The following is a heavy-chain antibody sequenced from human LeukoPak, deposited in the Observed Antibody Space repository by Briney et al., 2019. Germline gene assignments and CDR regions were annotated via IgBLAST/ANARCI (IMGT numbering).Heavy chain of an antibody. D-gene: IGHD5-24*01. V-gene: IGHV4-39*07. CDR3: ARGGRRDGHNL. CDR1: GGSISTSNYY. CDR2: IFYSGST. Sequence: SETLSLTCTVSGGSISTSNYYWGWIRQPPGKGLEWIGNIFYSGSTYYSPSLKSRVTISLDTSRNQFSLKLSSVTAADTAVYYCARGGRRDGHNLWGPGTLVTVSS. J-gene: IGHJ4*02.